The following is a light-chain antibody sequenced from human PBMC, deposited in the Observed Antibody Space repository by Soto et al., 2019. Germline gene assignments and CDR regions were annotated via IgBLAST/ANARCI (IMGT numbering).Light chain of an antibody. J-gene: IGKJ1*01. Sequence: EIVLTQSPGTLSLSPGERAILSCRASQSIRSSYVAWYQQKPGQAPRLLIYSASSRATGIPARFRGSGSGTDLTLTISGLESEDFAVYYCQQYGSSTETFGQGTKVEI. CDR3: QQYGSSTET. CDR1: QSIRSSY. V-gene: IGKV3-20*01. CDR2: SAS.